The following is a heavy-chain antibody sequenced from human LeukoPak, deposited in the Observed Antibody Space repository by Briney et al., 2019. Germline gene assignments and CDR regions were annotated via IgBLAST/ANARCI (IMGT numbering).Heavy chain of an antibody. D-gene: IGHD2-15*01. J-gene: IGHJ3*02. CDR2: ISSSSSYI. CDR3: ARACSGGSCYDAFDI. V-gene: IGHV3-21*01. Sequence: GGSLRLSCAASGFTFSSYSMNWVRQTPGKGLEWVSSISSSSSYIYYADSVKGRFTISRDNAKNSLYLQMNSLRAEDTAVYYCARACSGGSCYDAFDIWGQGTMVTVSS. CDR1: GFTFSSYS.